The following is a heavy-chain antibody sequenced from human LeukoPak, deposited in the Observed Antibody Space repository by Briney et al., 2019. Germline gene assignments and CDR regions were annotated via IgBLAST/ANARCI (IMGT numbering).Heavy chain of an antibody. CDR1: GFTFSSYA. CDR3: ARDHYSSGYHSMGDDY. J-gene: IGHJ4*02. V-gene: IGHV3-30*04. D-gene: IGHD3-22*01. CDR2: ISYDGSNK. Sequence: GGSLRLSCAASGFTFSSYAMHWVRQAPGKGLEWVAVISYDGSNKYYADSVKGRFTISRDNSKNTLYLQMNSLRAEDTAVYYCARDHYSSGYHSMGDDYWGQGTLVTVSS.